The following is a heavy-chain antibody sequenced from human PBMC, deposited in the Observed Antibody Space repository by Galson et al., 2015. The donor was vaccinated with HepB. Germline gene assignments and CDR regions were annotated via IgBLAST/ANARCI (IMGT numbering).Heavy chain of an antibody. Sequence: SLRLSCAASGFTFSSYSMNWVRQAPGKGLEWVSYISSSSTIYYADSVKGRFTISRDNAKNSLYLQMNSLRDEDTAVYYCARAPRYYYDSSGYYSKDAFDIWGQGTMVTVSS. D-gene: IGHD3-22*01. CDR2: ISSSSTI. V-gene: IGHV3-48*02. J-gene: IGHJ3*02. CDR1: GFTFSSYS. CDR3: ARAPRYYYDSSGYYSKDAFDI.